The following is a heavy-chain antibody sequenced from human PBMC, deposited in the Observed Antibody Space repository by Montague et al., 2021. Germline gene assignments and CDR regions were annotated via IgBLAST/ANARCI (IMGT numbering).Heavy chain of an antibody. Sequence: SLSLSCSASGFTFSTSWIHWVRQAPGKGLVWVSRINPDGSSTNYADSVTGRFTISRDNGKNTLYLQMNRLRAEDTAVYFCARAGYYGGLDIWGQGTMVTTSS. V-gene: IGHV3-74*01. CDR2: INPDGSST. D-gene: IGHD2-21*01. J-gene: IGHJ3*02. CDR3: ARAGYYGGLDI. CDR1: GFTFSTSW.